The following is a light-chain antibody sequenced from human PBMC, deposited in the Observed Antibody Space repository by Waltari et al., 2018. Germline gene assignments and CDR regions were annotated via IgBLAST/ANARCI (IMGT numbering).Light chain of an antibody. J-gene: IGKJ4*01. V-gene: IGKV3-20*01. CDR3: QQYYSSPLT. CDR2: GAS. CDR1: QSVYSNF. Sequence: EIVLTQSPGTLSLSPGERATFSCRADQSVYSNFLAWYQQKPGQAPRLLIYGASSRATGIPDRFSGSGSGTDFTLTISRLEPEDFAVYYCQQYYSSPLTFGGGTKVEIK.